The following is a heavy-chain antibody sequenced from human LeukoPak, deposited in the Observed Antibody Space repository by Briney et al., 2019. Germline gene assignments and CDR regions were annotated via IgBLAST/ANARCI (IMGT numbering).Heavy chain of an antibody. Sequence: PSETLSLTCTVSGGSISSGGYYWSWIRQHPGMGLEWIGYIYYSGSTYYNPSLKSRVTISVDTSKNQFSLKLSSVTAADTAVYYCARDTGYSYGEGAYFDYWGQGTLVTVSS. CDR2: IYYSGST. J-gene: IGHJ4*02. D-gene: IGHD5-18*01. V-gene: IGHV4-31*03. CDR3: ARDTGYSYGEGAYFDY. CDR1: GGSISSGGYY.